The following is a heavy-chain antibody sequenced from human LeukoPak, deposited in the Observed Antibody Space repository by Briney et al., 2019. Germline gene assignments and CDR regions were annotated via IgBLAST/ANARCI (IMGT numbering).Heavy chain of an antibody. D-gene: IGHD6-13*01. CDR2: IKQDGSEK. J-gene: IGHJ6*02. CDR1: GFTFSSYW. CDR3: ARDFAAAGTYYGMDV. Sequence: PGGSLRLSCAASGFTFSSYWMSRVRQAPGKGLEWVANIKQDGSEKYYVDSVKGRFTISRDNAKNSLYLQMNSLRAEDTAVYYCARDFAAAGTYYGMDVWGQGTTVTVSS. V-gene: IGHV3-7*01.